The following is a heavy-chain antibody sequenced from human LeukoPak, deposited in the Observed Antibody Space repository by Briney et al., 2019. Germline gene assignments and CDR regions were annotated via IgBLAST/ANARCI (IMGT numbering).Heavy chain of an antibody. V-gene: IGHV3-9*01. CDR3: ARGNRDSSGFYYYYGMDV. Sequence: GRSPRLSCAASGFTFDDYAMFWVRQAPGKGLEGVSGLSWDSRNIGYAASVKGRFTISRDNAKNSLYLQMNSLRPEDTASYYCARGNRDSSGFYYYYGMDVWGQGTTVTVSS. CDR1: GFTFDDYA. CDR2: LSWDSRNI. D-gene: IGHD6-19*01. J-gene: IGHJ6*02.